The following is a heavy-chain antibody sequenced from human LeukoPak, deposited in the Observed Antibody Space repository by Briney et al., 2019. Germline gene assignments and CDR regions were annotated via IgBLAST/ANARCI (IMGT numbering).Heavy chain of an antibody. CDR3: ARGASYNYYYGMDV. Sequence: PETLSLTCAVYGGSFSGYYWSWIRQPPGKGLEWIGEINHSGSTNYNPSLKSRVTISVDTSKNQFSLKLSSVTAADTAVYYCARGASYNYYYGMDVWGQGTTVTVSS. J-gene: IGHJ6*02. CDR1: GGSFSGYY. CDR2: INHSGST. D-gene: IGHD3-16*01. V-gene: IGHV4-34*01.